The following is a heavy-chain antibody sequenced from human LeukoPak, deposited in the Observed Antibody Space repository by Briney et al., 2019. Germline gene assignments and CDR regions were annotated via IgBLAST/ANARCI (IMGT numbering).Heavy chain of an antibody. Sequence: PGGSLRLSCAASGFTVSSNYMSWVRQAPGKGLEWVSGISAGGGTILYADSVKGRFTISRDNSKNTLFLHMNNLRVEDTAVYFCAYYDSSGYYYGRLRYWGQGTPVTVSS. CDR3: AYYDSSGYYYGRLRY. CDR2: ISAGGGTI. J-gene: IGHJ4*02. CDR1: GFTVSSNY. V-gene: IGHV3-23*01. D-gene: IGHD3-22*01.